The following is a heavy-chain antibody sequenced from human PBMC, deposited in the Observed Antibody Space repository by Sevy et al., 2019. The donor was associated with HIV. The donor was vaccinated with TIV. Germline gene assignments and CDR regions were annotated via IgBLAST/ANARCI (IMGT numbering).Heavy chain of an antibody. CDR2: ISYDGSNK. CDR3: ARDDVGATT. J-gene: IGHJ4*02. V-gene: IGHV3-30*04. Sequence: GGSLRLSCAASGFTFSSYAMHWVRQAPGKGLEWVAVISYDGSNKYYADSVKGRFTISRDNSKNTLYLQMNSLRAEDTAVYYCARDDVGATTWGQRTLVTVSS. CDR1: GFTFSSYA. D-gene: IGHD1-26*01.